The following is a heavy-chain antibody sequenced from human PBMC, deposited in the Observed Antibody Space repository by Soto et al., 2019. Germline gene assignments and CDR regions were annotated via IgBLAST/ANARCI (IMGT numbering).Heavy chain of an antibody. Sequence: ASVKVSCKASGYTFTGYYMHWVRQAPGQGLEWMGWINPNSGDTNYAQKFQGRVTMTRDTSISTAYMELSRLRSDDTAVYYCARDLQDLSGSYYYYYYGMDVWGQGTTVTVSS. J-gene: IGHJ6*02. CDR3: ARDLQDLSGSYYYYYYGMDV. D-gene: IGHD1-26*01. CDR2: INPNSGDT. CDR1: GYTFTGYY. V-gene: IGHV1-2*02.